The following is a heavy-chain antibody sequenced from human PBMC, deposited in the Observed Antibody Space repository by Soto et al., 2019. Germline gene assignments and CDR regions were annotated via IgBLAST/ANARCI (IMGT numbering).Heavy chain of an antibody. J-gene: IGHJ5*02. CDR1: GGSISSYY. Sequence: SETLSLTCTVSGGSISSYYWSWIRQPPGKGLEWIGYIYYSGSTNYNPSLKSRVTISVDTSKNQFSLKLSSVTAADTAVYYCARDQGEVVYSWFDPWGQGTLVTVSS. D-gene: IGHD2-15*01. CDR3: ARDQGEVVYSWFDP. CDR2: IYYSGST. V-gene: IGHV4-59*01.